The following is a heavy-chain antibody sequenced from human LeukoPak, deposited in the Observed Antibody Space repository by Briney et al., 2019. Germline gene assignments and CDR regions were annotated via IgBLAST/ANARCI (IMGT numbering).Heavy chain of an antibody. CDR2: ISAYNGNT. V-gene: IGHV1-18*01. D-gene: IGHD3-10*01. Sequence: ASVKVSCKASGYTFTSYDINWVRQATGQGLEWMGWISAYNGNTNYAQKLQGRVTMTTDTSTSTAYMELRSLRSDDTAVYYCARGWFEEHYFDYWGQGTLVTVSS. CDR3: ARGWFEEHYFDY. CDR1: GYTFTSYD. J-gene: IGHJ4*02.